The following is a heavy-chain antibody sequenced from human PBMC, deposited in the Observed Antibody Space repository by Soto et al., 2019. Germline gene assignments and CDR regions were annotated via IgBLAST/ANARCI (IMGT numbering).Heavy chain of an antibody. CDR3: ARDMGFGLSDY. Sequence: GASVNVSFKASGYAFTNYAIDWVLQAPGQRLEWMGWINAGNGNTKYSQKFLGRVTITRDTSASTAYMELSSLRSEDTAVYYCARDMGFGLSDYWGQGILVTVSS. CDR2: INAGNGNT. D-gene: IGHD3-10*01. J-gene: IGHJ4*02. CDR1: GYAFTNYA. V-gene: IGHV1-3*01.